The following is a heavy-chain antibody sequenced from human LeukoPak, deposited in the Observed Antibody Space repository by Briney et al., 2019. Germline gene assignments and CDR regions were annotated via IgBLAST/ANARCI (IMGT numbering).Heavy chain of an antibody. D-gene: IGHD1-26*01. CDR3: AKDRSRQPVMGATRPNDAFDI. V-gene: IGHV3-23*01. CDR1: GFTFSTFSNYG. CDR2: ISDSGGKT. J-gene: IGHJ3*02. Sequence: GGSLRLSCAASGFTFSTFSNYGMSWVRQAPGKGLEWVSAISDSGGKTYYADSMKGRFTISRDNSKNTLYLQMNSLRAEDTAVYYCAKDRSRQPVMGATRPNDAFDIWGQGTMVTVSS.